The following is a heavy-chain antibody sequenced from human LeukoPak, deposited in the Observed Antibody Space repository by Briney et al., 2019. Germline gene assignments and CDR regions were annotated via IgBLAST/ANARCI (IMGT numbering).Heavy chain of an antibody. J-gene: IGHJ5*02. CDR2: INHSGST. CDR3: ARKGSAAAPRRAQKSWFDP. D-gene: IGHD2-2*01. Sequence: SETLSLTCAVYGGSFSGYYWSWIRQPPGKGLEWIGEINHSGSTNYNPSLKSRVTISVDTSKNQFSLKLSSVTAADTAVYYCARKGSAAAPRRAQKSWFDPWGQGTLVTVSS. CDR1: GGSFSGYY. V-gene: IGHV4-34*01.